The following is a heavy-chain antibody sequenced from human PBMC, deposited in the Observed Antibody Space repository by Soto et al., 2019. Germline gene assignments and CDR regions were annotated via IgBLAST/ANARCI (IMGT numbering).Heavy chain of an antibody. Sequence: GESLKISCKGSGYSFTSYWIGWVRQMPGKGLEWMGIIYPGDSDTRYSPSFQGQVTISADKSISTAYLQWSSLKASDTAMYYCARPTYGYSSGLGAFDIWGQGTMVNVSS. V-gene: IGHV5-51*01. D-gene: IGHD6-19*01. CDR1: GYSFTSYW. J-gene: IGHJ3*02. CDR3: ARPTYGYSSGLGAFDI. CDR2: IYPGDSDT.